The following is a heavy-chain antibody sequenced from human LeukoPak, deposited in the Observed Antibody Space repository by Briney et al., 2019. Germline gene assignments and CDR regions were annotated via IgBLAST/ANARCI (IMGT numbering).Heavy chain of an antibody. J-gene: IGHJ4*02. Sequence: SETLSLTCTVSGGSISSYYWSWIRQPPGKGLEWIGYIYYSGSTNYNPSLKSRVTISVDTSKNQFSLKLSSVTAADTAVYYCAREVLYSSSSEPFDYWGQGTLVTVSS. CDR1: GGSISSYY. V-gene: IGHV4-59*12. CDR3: AREVLYSSSSEPFDY. D-gene: IGHD6-6*01. CDR2: IYYSGST.